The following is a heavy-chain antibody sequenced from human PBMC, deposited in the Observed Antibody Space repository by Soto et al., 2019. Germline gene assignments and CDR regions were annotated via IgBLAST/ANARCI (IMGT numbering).Heavy chain of an antibody. J-gene: IGHJ6*02. CDR3: ARDENSSGWYKAGGENYYGMDV. D-gene: IGHD6-19*01. V-gene: IGHV1-69*04. CDR1: GGTFSSYT. Sequence: GASVKVSCKASGGTFSSYTISWVRQAPGQGLEWMGRIIPILGIANYAQKFQGRVTITADKSTSTAYMELSSLRSEDTAVYYCARDENSSGWYKAGGENYYGMDVWGQGTTVTVSS. CDR2: IIPILGIA.